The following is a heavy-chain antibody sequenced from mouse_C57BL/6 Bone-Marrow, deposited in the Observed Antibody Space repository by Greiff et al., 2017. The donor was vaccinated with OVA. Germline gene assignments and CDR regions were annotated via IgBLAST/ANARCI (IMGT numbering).Heavy chain of an antibody. J-gene: IGHJ2*01. CDR3: AKSGGYRDY. CDR2: IDPSDSYT. V-gene: IGHV1-69*01. Sequence: QVQLQQPGAELVMPGASVKLSCKASGYTFTSYWMHWVKQRPGQGLEWIGEIDPSDSYTNSNQKFKGKSTLTVDKSSSTAYMPLSSLTSEDSAVYYCAKSGGYRDYWGQGTTLTVSS. D-gene: IGHD1-1*02. CDR1: GYTFTSYW.